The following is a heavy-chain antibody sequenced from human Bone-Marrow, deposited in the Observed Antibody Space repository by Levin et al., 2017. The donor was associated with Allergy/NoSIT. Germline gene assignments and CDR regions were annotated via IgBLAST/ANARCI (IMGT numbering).Heavy chain of an antibody. CDR3: ADLGRSHGLDV. CDR2: VTNTGDSDTT. V-gene: IGHV3-72*01. CDR1: GFTSGFTFNDHY. J-gene: IGHJ6*02. Sequence: GGSLRLSCEASGFTSGFTFNDHYIDWVRQAPGKGLEWIGRVTNTGDSDTTKYAASMKGRFTISRDDSKNSVFLQMNSLKTEDTAVYYCADLGRSHGLDVWGQGTTVTVSS. D-gene: IGHD3-16*01.